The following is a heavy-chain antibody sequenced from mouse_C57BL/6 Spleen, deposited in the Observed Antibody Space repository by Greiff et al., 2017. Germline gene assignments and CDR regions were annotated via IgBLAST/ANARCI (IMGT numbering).Heavy chain of an antibody. CDR2: ISYDGSN. V-gene: IGHV3-6*01. D-gene: IGHD1-1*01. J-gene: IGHJ2*01. CDR3: ARSGYGSLYFDY. CDR1: GYSITSGYY. Sequence: VQLKESGPGLVKPSQSLSLTCSVTGYSITSGYYWNWIRQFPGNKLEWMGYISYDGSNNYNPTLKNRIPITRDTSKNQFFLKLNSVTTEDTATYYCARSGYGSLYFDYWGQGTTLTVSS.